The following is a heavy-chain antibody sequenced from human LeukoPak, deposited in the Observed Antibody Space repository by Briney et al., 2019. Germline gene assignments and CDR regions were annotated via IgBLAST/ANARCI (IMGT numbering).Heavy chain of an antibody. J-gene: IGHJ6*03. D-gene: IGHD6-13*01. CDR2: IYYSGST. CDR3: ARSMGQQLVLDYYYYMDV. Sequence: SETLSLTCTVSGGSISSYYWSWIRQPPGKGLEWIGYIYYSGSTNHNPSLKSRVTISVDTSKNQFSLKLSSVTAADTAVYYCARSMGQQLVLDYYYYMDVWGKGTTVTVSS. CDR1: GGSISSYY. V-gene: IGHV4-59*01.